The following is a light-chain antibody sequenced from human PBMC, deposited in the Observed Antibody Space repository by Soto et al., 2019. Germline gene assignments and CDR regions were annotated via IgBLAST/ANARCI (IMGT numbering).Light chain of an antibody. V-gene: IGLV1-47*01. J-gene: IGLJ3*02. CDR3: AAWDDSLSGWV. Sequence: QSVLTQPPSASGTPGQRVTISCSGSRSNIGSNYVYWYQQLPGTAPKLLIYRNNQRPSGVPDRFSGPKSGTSASLAISGLRSEDEAEYYCAAWDDSLSGWVFGGGTKLTVL. CDR1: RSNIGSNY. CDR2: RNN.